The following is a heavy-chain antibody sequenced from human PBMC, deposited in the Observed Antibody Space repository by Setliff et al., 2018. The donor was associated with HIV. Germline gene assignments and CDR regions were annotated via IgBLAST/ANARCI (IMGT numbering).Heavy chain of an antibody. D-gene: IGHD6-19*01. CDR2: IYYSGNT. V-gene: IGHV4-39*01. CDR1: GGSISSGNYY. CDR3: ARQPGYSSGWYFTASGFDP. J-gene: IGHJ5*02. Sequence: PSETLSLTCTVSGGSISSGNYYWGWIRQPPGKGLEWIGTIYYSGNTYYNPSLKSRVTISADTSKNEFFLKLTSVTAADTAVCYCARQPGYSSGWYFTASGFDPWGQGTLVTVSS.